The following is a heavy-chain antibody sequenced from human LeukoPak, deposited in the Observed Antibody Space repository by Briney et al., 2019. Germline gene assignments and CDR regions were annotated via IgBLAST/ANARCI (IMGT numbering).Heavy chain of an antibody. D-gene: IGHD3-10*01. Sequence: GASVKVSCKASGYTFTGYYMHWVRQAPGQGLEWMGRINPNSGGTNYAQKFQGRVTMTRDTSISTAYMELSRLRSDDTAVYYCARDRRYYGSGSYFRFDYWGQGTLVTVSS. CDR3: ARDRRYYGSGSYFRFDY. CDR1: GYTFTGYY. V-gene: IGHV1-2*06. CDR2: INPNSGGT. J-gene: IGHJ4*02.